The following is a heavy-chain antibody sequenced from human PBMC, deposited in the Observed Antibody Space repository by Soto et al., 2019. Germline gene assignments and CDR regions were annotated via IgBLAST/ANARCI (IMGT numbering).Heavy chain of an antibody. V-gene: IGHV4-39*01. Sequence: PSETLSLTGVVSGGSISTGSLSWGWFRQPPGKTLEWIGNIFFNGSTHHNPSLKSRDTIFLDTSKKQFSVRLIAVAAADTAIYYCARPCVGDCSLGAFDV. CDR2: IFFNGST. J-gene: IGHJ3*01. CDR1: GGSISTGSLS. CDR3: ARPCVGDCSLGAFDV. D-gene: IGHD2-21*02.